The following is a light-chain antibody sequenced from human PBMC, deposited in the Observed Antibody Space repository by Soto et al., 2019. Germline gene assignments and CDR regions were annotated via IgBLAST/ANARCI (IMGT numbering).Light chain of an antibody. CDR1: QSISNW. V-gene: IGKV1-5*01. CDR3: QQYNNYPRT. CDR2: HAS. J-gene: IGKJ1*01. Sequence: DIQMTQSPSTLPASVGGRVTIACRSSQSISNWLAWYQQKPGTAPKVLIYHASNLQSGVPSRFSGSGSGTEFTLTISSLQPDDFATYYCQQYNNYPRTFGQGTKVDIK.